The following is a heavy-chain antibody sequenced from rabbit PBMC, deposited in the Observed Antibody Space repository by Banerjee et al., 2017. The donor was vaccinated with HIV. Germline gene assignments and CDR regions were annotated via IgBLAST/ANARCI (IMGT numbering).Heavy chain of an antibody. D-gene: IGHD1-1*01. CDR3: VRDRAPHVSSSDYSNNL. Sequence: QSLEESGGDLVKPGASLTLTCTASGFSLSSYNVHWVRQAPGKGLEWIGYIDPLFRSTYYATWVNGRFSISRENTQNTVSLQMNSLTAADTATYFCVRDRAPHVSSSDYSNNLWGPGTLVTVS. V-gene: IGHV1S40*01. CDR2: IDPLFRST. CDR1: GFSLSSYN. J-gene: IGHJ4*01.